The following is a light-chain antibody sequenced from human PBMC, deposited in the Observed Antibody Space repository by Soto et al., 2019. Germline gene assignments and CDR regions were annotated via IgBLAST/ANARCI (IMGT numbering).Light chain of an antibody. CDR1: SGDIGTYNL. Sequence: QSVLTQPASVSGSPGQSITISCTGTSGDIGTYNLVSWYQQHPGSAPKLIIFEGNKRSSGVSRRFAASKSGYTASLAVSGQQAEDEADYRGCSYAGRSTVVCGGGTQLTVL. CDR2: EGN. CDR3: CSYAGRSTVV. J-gene: IGLJ2*01. V-gene: IGLV2-23*01.